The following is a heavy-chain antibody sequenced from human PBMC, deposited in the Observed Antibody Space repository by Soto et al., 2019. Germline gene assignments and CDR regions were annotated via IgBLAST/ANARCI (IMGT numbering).Heavy chain of an antibody. CDR1: GYTLTGYY. CDR3: ARDASSVGSSWYVY. Sequence: ASVKVSCKASGYTLTGYYMHWVRQAPGQGLEWMGWINPNSGGTNYAQKFQGWVTMTRDTSISTAYMELSRLRSDDTAVYYCARDASSVGSSWYVYWGQGTXVTVSS. D-gene: IGHD6-13*01. V-gene: IGHV1-2*04. J-gene: IGHJ4*02. CDR2: INPNSGGT.